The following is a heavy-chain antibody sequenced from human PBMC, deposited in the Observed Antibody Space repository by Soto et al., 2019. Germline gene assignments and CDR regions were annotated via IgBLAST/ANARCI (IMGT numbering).Heavy chain of an antibody. V-gene: IGHV3-21*01. D-gene: IGHD3-3*01. CDR2: ISSSSSYI. CDR1: GFTFSSYS. CDR3: ARAGPRTAVFGKFSPSGY. Sequence: GGSLRLSCAASGFTFSSYSMNWVRQAPGKGLEWVSSISSSSSYIYYADSVKGRFTISRDNAKNSLYLQMNSLRAEDTAVYYCARAGPRTAVFGKFSPSGYWGQGTLVTVSS. J-gene: IGHJ4*02.